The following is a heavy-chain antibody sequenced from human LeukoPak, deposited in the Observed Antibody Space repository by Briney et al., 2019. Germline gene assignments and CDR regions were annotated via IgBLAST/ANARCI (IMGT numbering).Heavy chain of an antibody. D-gene: IGHD5-18*01. J-gene: IGHJ5*02. CDR2: INHGGIT. V-gene: IGHV4-34*01. CDR1: GGSFSGYY. Sequence: SETLSLTCAVEGGSFSGYYWSWIRQPPGKGLEWIGEINHGGITTYNPSLRSRVSISIDTSKMQFSLKLRAVTAADRAVYYCARGLRGYSYGNWFDPWGQGTLVTVSS. CDR3: ARGLRGYSYGNWFDP.